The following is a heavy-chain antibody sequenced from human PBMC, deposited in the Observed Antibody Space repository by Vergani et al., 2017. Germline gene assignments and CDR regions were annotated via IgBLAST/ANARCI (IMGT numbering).Heavy chain of an antibody. CDR1: GFTFSSYA. D-gene: IGHD3-10*01. J-gene: IGHJ6*02. Sequence: EVQLLESGGGLVQPGGSLRLSCAASGFTFSSYAMSWVRQAPGKGLEWVSAISGSGGSTYYADSVKGRFTISRDNAKNSLYLQMNSLRAEDTAVYYCARDGTNDPMVRGVIILDYYGMDVWGQGTTVTVSS. CDR2: ISGSGGST. CDR3: ARDGTNDPMVRGVIILDYYGMDV. V-gene: IGHV3-23*01.